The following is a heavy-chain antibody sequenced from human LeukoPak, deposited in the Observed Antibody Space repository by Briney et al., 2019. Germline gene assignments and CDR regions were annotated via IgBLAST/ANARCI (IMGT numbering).Heavy chain of an antibody. CDR1: GFTFSSYL. D-gene: IGHD5-24*01. J-gene: IGHJ5*02. Sequence: GGSLRLSCAASGFTFSSYLMHWVRQVPGKGLVWVSRINSDGNIISYADSVKGRFTISRDNAKNTLYLQMNGLRVEDTAVYYCASRDLGFAWGQGTLVTVSP. V-gene: IGHV3-74*01. CDR3: ASRDLGFA. CDR2: INSDGNII.